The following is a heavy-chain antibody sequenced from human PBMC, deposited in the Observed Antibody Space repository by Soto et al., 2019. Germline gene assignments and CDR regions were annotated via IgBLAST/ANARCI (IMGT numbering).Heavy chain of an antibody. J-gene: IGHJ1*01. D-gene: IGHD4-17*01. Sequence: VGSLRLSCAASGFTFSSYAMSWVRQAPGKGLEWVSAISGSGGSTYYADSVKGRFTISRDNSKNTLYLQMNSLRAEDTAVYYCAKMRQTTVVTSEYFQHWGQGTLVTVS. CDR1: GFTFSSYA. CDR3: AKMRQTTVVTSEYFQH. V-gene: IGHV3-23*01. CDR2: ISGSGGST.